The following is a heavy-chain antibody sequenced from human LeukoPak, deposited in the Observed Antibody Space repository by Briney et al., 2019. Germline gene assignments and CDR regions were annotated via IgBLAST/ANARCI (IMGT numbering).Heavy chain of an antibody. V-gene: IGHV3-23*01. CDR1: GFTFSNHA. CDR2: ISGSGRTT. CDR3: AKNVVVKRYFDY. D-gene: IGHD2-15*01. Sequence: GGSLRLSCAASGFTFSNHAMSWVRQAPGKGLQWVSVISGSGRTTEYADSVKGRFTISRDNSKNTLSLQMNSPRVEDTAIYYCAKNVVVKRYFDYWGQGTLITVSS. J-gene: IGHJ4*02.